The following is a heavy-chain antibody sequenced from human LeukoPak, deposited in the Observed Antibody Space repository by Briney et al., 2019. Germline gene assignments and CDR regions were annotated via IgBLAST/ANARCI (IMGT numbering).Heavy chain of an antibody. CDR3: VRGGSLFEY. Sequence: PGGSLRLSCAAAGFTFSSYRMSWVRQAPGKGLEWVGYIKQDGSESYYVDSVKGRFTISRDNAKNSLFLQMSSLRVEDTAVYYCVRGGSLFEYWGQGALVTVSS. D-gene: IGHD3-10*01. J-gene: IGHJ4*02. V-gene: IGHV3-7*04. CDR2: IKQDGSES. CDR1: GFTFSSYR.